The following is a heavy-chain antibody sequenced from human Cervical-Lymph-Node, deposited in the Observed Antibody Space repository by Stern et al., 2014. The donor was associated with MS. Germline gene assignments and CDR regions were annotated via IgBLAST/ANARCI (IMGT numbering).Heavy chain of an antibody. D-gene: IGHD3/OR15-3a*01. J-gene: IGHJ3*01. CDR2: IYYSGAT. CDR3: GRAGLDDTFDV. CDR1: GGSVSSNRYY. V-gene: IGHV4-39*01. Sequence: QVQLQESGPGLVKPSETLSLTCSISGGSVSSNRYYWGWIRQPPGKGLEWIGIIYYSGATFYNPSLKSRVSISMDTSKNQFSLCLSSVTAADTAVYYCGRAGLDDTFDVWGQGTMVTVSS.